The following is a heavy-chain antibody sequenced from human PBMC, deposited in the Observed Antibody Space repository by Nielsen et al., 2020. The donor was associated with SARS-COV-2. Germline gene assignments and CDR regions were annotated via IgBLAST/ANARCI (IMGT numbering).Heavy chain of an antibody. CDR2: INPSGGST. V-gene: IGHV1-46*01. J-gene: IGHJ6*03. D-gene: IGHD2-15*01. CDR1: GYTFTSYY. CDR3: ARGSVAATDDYYYYYMDV. Sequence: ASVKVSCKASGYTFTSYYMHWVRQAPGQGLEWMGIINPSGGSTSYAQKFQGRVTTTRDTSTSTVYMELSSLRSEDTAVYYCARGSVAATDDYYYYYMDVWGKGTTVTVSS.